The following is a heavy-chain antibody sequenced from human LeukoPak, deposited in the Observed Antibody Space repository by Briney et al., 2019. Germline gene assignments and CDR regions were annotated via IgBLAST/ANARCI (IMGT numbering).Heavy chain of an antibody. J-gene: IGHJ6*02. CDR3: ARGLYRARYYYYYGMDV. Sequence: SQTLSLTCAISGDSVSSNSAAWSWIRQSPSRGLEWLGRTYYRSKWYNDYAVSVKSRITINPDTSKNQFSLQLNSVTPEDTAVYYCARGLYRARYYYYYGMDVWGQGTTVTVSS. V-gene: IGHV6-1*01. CDR2: TYYRSKWYN. CDR1: GDSVSSNSAA. D-gene: IGHD1-26*01.